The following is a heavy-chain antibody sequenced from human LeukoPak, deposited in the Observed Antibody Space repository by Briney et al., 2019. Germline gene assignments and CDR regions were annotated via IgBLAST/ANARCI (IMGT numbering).Heavy chain of an antibody. V-gene: IGHV3-30*18. D-gene: IGHD4-17*01. Sequence: GGSLRLSCAASGFTFSSHGMQWVRQAPGKGLEWVAVISYDGGTKYYADSVKGRFTISRDNSKSTLFLRMNSLRAEDTAVYYCAKESGIRSYGAYFPHWGQGTLVTVSS. J-gene: IGHJ1*01. CDR3: AKESGIRSYGAYFPH. CDR2: ISYDGGTK. CDR1: GFTFSSHG.